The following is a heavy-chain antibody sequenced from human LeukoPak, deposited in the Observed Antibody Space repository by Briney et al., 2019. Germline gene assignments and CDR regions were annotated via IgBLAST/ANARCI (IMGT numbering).Heavy chain of an antibody. Sequence: GALRLPRFSSGFTLINFYIYRGRQAPRKGGGGVAVISYDGNNKYYADSVKGRFTISRDNSEKTLYLQMNSLRAEDTAVYYRARDAYNEEDWYFDLWGRGILVTVSS. V-gene: IGHV3-30-3*01. CDR1: GFTLINFY. D-gene: IGHD5-24*01. J-gene: IGHJ2*01. CDR2: ISYDGNNK. CDR3: ARDAYNEEDWYFDL.